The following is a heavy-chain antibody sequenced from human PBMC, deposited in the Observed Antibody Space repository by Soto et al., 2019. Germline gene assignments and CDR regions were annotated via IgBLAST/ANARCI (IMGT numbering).Heavy chain of an antibody. Sequence: QVQLVQSGAEVKKPGSSVKVSCKASGGSFGNSAINWVRQTPGQGLEWLGGFIPVYRTLNYAQKFQGRVTITADESTGTSYMTLSSLASDETAFYYCATGVIWIGYFTVDSWGQGTRVTVSS. CDR2: FIPVYRTL. J-gene: IGHJ4*02. CDR3: ATGVIWIGYFTVDS. D-gene: IGHD3-3*01. CDR1: GGSFGNSA. V-gene: IGHV1-69*01.